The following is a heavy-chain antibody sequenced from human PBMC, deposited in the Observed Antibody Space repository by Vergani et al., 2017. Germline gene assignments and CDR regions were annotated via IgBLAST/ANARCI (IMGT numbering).Heavy chain of an antibody. CDR1: GFTFSSYG. V-gene: IGHV3-33*01. CDR3: ASNPLEYSSGWYNYYYYMDV. J-gene: IGHJ6*03. CDR2: IWYDGSNK. D-gene: IGHD6-19*01. Sequence: QVQLVESGGGVVQPGRSLRLSCAASGFTFSSYGMHWVRQAPGKGLEWVAVIWYDGSNKYYADSVKGRFTISRDNSKNTLYLQMNSLRAEDTAVYYCASNPLEYSSGWYNYYYYMDVWGKGP.